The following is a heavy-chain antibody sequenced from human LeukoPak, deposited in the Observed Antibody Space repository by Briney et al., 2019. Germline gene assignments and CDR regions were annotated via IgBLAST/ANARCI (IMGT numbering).Heavy chain of an antibody. CDR2: ISYDGSNE. J-gene: IGHJ4*02. V-gene: IGHV3-30-3*01. Sequence: GGSLRLSCAASGFTFSRYAMHWVRQAPGKGLEWVAVISYDGSNEYYADSVKGRFTISRDNSKNTLYLQTNSLRAEDTAMYYCASGGYTYDKYGIDYWGRGTLVTVSP. CDR3: ASGGYTYDKYGIDY. CDR1: GFTFSRYA. D-gene: IGHD5-18*01.